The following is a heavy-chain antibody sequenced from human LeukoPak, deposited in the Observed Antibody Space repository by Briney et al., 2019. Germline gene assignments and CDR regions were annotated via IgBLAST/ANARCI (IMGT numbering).Heavy chain of an antibody. J-gene: IGHJ4*02. Sequence: PGGSLRLSCAASGFTFSSYAMSWVRQAPGKGLEWVSAISGSGGSTYYADSVKGRFTISRDNAKNSLYLQMNSLRAEDTAVYYCARGEDGDFWSGSSPYFDYWGQGTLVTVSS. D-gene: IGHD3-3*01. CDR2: ISGSGGST. V-gene: IGHV3-23*01. CDR3: ARGEDGDFWSGSSPYFDY. CDR1: GFTFSSYA.